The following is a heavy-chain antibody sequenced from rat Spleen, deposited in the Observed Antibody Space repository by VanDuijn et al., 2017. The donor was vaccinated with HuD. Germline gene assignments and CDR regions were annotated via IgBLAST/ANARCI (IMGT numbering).Heavy chain of an antibody. J-gene: IGHJ4*01. CDR2: IWGDGST. V-gene: IGHV2-47*01. Sequence: QVQLKESGPGLVQPSQTLSLTCTVSGLSLPSNSVSWIRQPPGKGLEWMGGIWGDGSTDYNSAPKSRLSINRDTSKNQVFLKMSSLQTDDTSTYYCTRDPPGSSGVMDVWGQGASVTVSS. D-gene: IGHD5-1*01. CDR1: GLSLPSNS. CDR3: TRDPPGSSGVMDV.